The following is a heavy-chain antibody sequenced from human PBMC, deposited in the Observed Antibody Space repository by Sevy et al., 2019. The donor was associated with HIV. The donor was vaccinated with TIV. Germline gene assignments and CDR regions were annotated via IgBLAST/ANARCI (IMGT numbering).Heavy chain of an antibody. CDR1: GFTSSNYA. V-gene: IGHV3-23*01. J-gene: IGHJ4*02. CDR2: IRGSGGST. D-gene: IGHD1-26*01. CDR3: AKDSYLDTTLFDY. Sequence: GGSLRLSCVASGFTSSNYAMSWVRQAPGKGLEWVSGIRGSGGSTYYAGSVKGRFTISRDNSKNTLYLQMNSLRAEDTAVYYCAKDSYLDTTLFDYWGQGTLVTVSS.